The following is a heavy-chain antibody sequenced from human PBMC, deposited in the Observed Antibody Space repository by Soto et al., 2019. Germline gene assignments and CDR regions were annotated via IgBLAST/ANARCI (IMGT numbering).Heavy chain of an antibody. Sequence: QVQMQESGPGVVKPSETLSLTSTVSGGSISPFYWSWVRQPPGKGLEWIGYLYYSGNTNYNPSLKSRVTISVDASKNQVSLRLTSVTAADTAVYYCARVGGVAARTFDYWGHGTVVTVSS. D-gene: IGHD2-15*01. CDR1: GGSISPFY. J-gene: IGHJ4*01. CDR2: LYYSGNT. CDR3: ARVGGVAARTFDY. V-gene: IGHV4-59*01.